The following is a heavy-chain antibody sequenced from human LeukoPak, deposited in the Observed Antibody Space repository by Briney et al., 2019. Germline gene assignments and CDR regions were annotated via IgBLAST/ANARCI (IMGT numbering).Heavy chain of an antibody. CDR2: IIPIFGTA. D-gene: IGHD3-22*01. J-gene: IGHJ4*02. Sequence: SVKVSCKASGGTFSSYAISWVRQAPGQGLEWMGGIIPIFGTANYAQKFQSRVTITADESTSTAYMELSSLRSEDTAVYYCASLRSTYYYDSSDFDYWGQGTLVTVSS. CDR1: GGTFSSYA. V-gene: IGHV1-69*01. CDR3: ASLRSTYYYDSSDFDY.